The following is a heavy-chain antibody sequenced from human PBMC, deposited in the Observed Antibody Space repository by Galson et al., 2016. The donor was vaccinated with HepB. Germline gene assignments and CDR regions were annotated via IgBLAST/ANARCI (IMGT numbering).Heavy chain of an antibody. J-gene: IGHJ6*02. V-gene: IGHV4-39*01. CDR2: TSHSGTT. Sequence: SETLSLTCTVSGGSINSSGHYWGWIRLSPVKGLEWIGSTSHSGTTSYSPSFRSRITMSADTSKNQFSLRLNSMTAADTAVYYCARHTGSSAFYYYGIAVWGQGTKVTVSS. D-gene: IGHD3-10*01. CDR1: GGSINSSGHY. CDR3: ARHTGSSAFYYYGIAV.